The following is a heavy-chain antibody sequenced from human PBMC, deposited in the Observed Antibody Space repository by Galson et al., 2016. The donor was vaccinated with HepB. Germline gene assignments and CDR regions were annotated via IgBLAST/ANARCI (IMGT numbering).Heavy chain of an antibody. V-gene: IGHV3-11*05. CDR3: ARVGSYYDPADY. CDR2: ISSRSSYT. D-gene: IGHD1-26*01. Sequence: SLRLSCAASGFKFSDYFMSWIRQAPGKGLEWVSYISSRSSYTKYADSVKGRFTISRDNAKNSLSLQMNSLRAEDTAVYYCARVGSYYDPADYWGQGTLVTVSS. J-gene: IGHJ4*02. CDR1: GFKFSDYF.